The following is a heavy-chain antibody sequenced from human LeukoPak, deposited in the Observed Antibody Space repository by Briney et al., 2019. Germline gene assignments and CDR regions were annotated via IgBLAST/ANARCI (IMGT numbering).Heavy chain of an antibody. Sequence: PSETLPLTCTVSGGSISSGSYYWSWIRQPAGKGLEWIGRIYTSGSTNYNPSLESRVTLSIDTSKNQFSLKLSSVTAADTAVYYCAGGSTSAYYYYMDVWGKGTTVTVSS. V-gene: IGHV4-61*02. J-gene: IGHJ6*03. D-gene: IGHD2-2*01. CDR3: AGGSTSAYYYYMDV. CDR1: GGSISSGSYY. CDR2: IYTSGST.